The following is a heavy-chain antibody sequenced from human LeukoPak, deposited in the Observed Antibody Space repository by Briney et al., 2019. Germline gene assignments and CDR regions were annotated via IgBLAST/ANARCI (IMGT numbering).Heavy chain of an antibody. V-gene: IGHV3-33*01. CDR2: IWSDGSKT. CDR3: ARSQSSSLIDY. J-gene: IGHJ4*02. CDR1: GFTFSNSA. Sequence: GGSLRLSCAASGFTFSNSAMHWVRQAPGKGLEWVAVIWSDGSKTYYADSVKGRFTISRDNSKNTLYLQMNSLTVEDTAVYYCARSQSSSLIDYWGQGTLVTVSS. D-gene: IGHD6-13*01.